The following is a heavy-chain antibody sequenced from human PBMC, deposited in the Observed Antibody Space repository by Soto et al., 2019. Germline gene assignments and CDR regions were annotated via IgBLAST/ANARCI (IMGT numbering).Heavy chain of an antibody. J-gene: IGHJ4*02. Sequence: GGSLRLSCAASGFTFSSYSMNWVRQAPGKGLEWVSYISSSSSTIYYADSVKGRFTISRDNAKNSLYLQMNSLRAEDTAVYYCARDLPSIAARYFDYWGQGTLVTVSS. CDR2: ISSSSSTI. CDR1: GFTFSSYS. D-gene: IGHD6-6*01. CDR3: ARDLPSIAARYFDY. V-gene: IGHV3-48*01.